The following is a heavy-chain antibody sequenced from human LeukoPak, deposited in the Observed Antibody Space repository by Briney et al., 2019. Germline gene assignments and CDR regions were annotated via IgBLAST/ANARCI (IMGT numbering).Heavy chain of an antibody. V-gene: IGHV3-30*04. CDR3: ARGAYSSGRAGTFDI. CDR2: IPHDGGNK. D-gene: IGHD6-19*01. CDR1: GLSLSKSH. Sequence: PGGSLRLSCVGSGLSLSKSHMHWVRQAPGKRLEWVALIPHDGGNKQYGDSAKGRFTVSRENSKNTVDLNMDSLTVDDTAIYYCARGAYSSGRAGTFDIWGQGTMVTVSS. J-gene: IGHJ3*02.